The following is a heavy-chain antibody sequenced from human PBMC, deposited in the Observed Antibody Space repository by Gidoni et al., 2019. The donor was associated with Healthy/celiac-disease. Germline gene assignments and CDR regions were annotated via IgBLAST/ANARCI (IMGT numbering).Heavy chain of an antibody. CDR3: ARVTASGGGATDY. J-gene: IGHJ4*02. CDR1: VFTFSNYN. Sequence: EVQLVESGGGLVKPGGSLRLSCAASVFTFSNYNMKWVRQAPGKGLEWVSSIGSSSSYIYYADSVKGRFTISIDNAKNSLYLQMNSLRAEDTAVYYCARVTASGGGATDYWGQGTLVTVSS. V-gene: IGHV3-21*01. CDR2: IGSSSSYI. D-gene: IGHD3-16*01.